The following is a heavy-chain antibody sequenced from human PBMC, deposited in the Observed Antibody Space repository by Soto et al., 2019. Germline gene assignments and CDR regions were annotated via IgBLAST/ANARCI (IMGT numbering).Heavy chain of an antibody. Sequence: SETLSLTCAVSGGSISSSNWWSCVRQPPGKGLEWIGEIYHSGSTYYNPSLKSRVTISVDKSKNQFSLKLSSVTAADTAVYYCAGDYGDVDWFDPWGHGTLVTVSS. J-gene: IGHJ5*02. CDR3: AGDYGDVDWFDP. V-gene: IGHV4-4*02. CDR2: IYHSGST. CDR1: GGSISSSNW. D-gene: IGHD4-17*01.